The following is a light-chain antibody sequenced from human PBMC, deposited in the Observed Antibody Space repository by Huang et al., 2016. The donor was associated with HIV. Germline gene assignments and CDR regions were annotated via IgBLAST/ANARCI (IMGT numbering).Light chain of an antibody. Sequence: EIVLTQSPATPSLSPGERATLSCRASQSVSSYLAWYQQKPGQAPRLLMYDASNRASGIPARFSGSGSGTDFTLTISSLEPEDFAVYYCQQRSNWPVTFGPGTKVDIK. CDR1: QSVSSY. CDR2: DAS. J-gene: IGKJ3*01. V-gene: IGKV3-11*01. CDR3: QQRSNWPVT.